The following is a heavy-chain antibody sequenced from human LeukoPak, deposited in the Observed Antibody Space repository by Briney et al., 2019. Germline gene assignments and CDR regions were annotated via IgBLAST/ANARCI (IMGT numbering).Heavy chain of an antibody. V-gene: IGHV4-59*01. CDR1: GGSISSYY. Sequence: SETLSLTCTVSGGSISSYYWSWIRQPPGKGLEWIGYIYYSGSTNYSPSLKSRVTISVDTSKNQFSLKLSSVTAADTAVYYCARGPTIGFFDYWGQGTLVTVSS. CDR3: ARGPTIGFFDY. CDR2: IYYSGST. D-gene: IGHD5-24*01. J-gene: IGHJ4*02.